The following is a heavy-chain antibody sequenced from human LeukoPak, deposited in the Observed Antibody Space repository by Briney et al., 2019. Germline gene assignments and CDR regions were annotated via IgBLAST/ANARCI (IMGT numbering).Heavy chain of an antibody. CDR1: GFSFSDYY. J-gene: IGHJ3*02. D-gene: IGHD4-11*01. Sequence: GGSLRLSCAASGFSFSDYYMSWIRQDRGRGLEWVSYISSSGSTMYYADSLKGRFTISRDNAKNSLYLQMNSLRAEDTAVYYCARSWAKDYPDGFDIWGQGTMVTVSS. CDR2: ISSSGSTM. CDR3: ARSWAKDYPDGFDI. V-gene: IGHV3-11*01.